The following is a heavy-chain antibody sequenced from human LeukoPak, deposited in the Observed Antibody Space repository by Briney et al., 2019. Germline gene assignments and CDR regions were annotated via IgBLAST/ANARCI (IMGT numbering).Heavy chain of an antibody. CDR3: VRFEVTSWVELD. J-gene: IGHJ4*02. V-gene: IGHV3-11*01. CDR2: VSGGGHVI. Sequence: PGGSLRLSCAASGFAFSDDYMGWIRQGPGSRLKWISYVSGGGHVIYYADSVKGRFTVSRDNVNNSFFLQMNSLKVEDTATYYCVRFEVTSWVELDWGQGTLVTVSS. D-gene: IGHD1-26*01. CDR1: GFAFSDDY.